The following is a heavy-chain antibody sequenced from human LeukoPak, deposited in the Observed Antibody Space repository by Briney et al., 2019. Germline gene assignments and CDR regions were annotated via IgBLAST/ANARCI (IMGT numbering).Heavy chain of an antibody. CDR1: GFTFSSYS. CDR2: ISSSSSTI. V-gene: IGHV3-48*01. D-gene: IGHD6-19*01. J-gene: IGHJ4*02. CDR3: AKEPYSSGWFYYFDY. Sequence: GGSLRLSCAASGFTFSSYSMNWVRQAPGKGLEWVSYISSSSSTIYYADSVKGRFTISRDNSKNTLYLQMNSLRAEDTAVYYCAKEPYSSGWFYYFDYWGQGTLVTVSS.